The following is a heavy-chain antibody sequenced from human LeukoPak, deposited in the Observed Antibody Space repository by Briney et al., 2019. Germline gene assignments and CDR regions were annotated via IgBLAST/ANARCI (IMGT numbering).Heavy chain of an antibody. CDR3: ARTVVPAEGTGTE. Sequence: ASVKVSCKASGYTFTSYDINWVRQATGQGLEWMGWMNPNSGNTGYAQKFQGRVTMTRNTSISTAYMELRSLRSEDTAVYYCARTVVPAEGTGTEWGEGTLVTVSS. CDR1: GYTFTSYD. V-gene: IGHV1-8*01. CDR2: MNPNSGNT. D-gene: IGHD2-2*01. J-gene: IGHJ4*02.